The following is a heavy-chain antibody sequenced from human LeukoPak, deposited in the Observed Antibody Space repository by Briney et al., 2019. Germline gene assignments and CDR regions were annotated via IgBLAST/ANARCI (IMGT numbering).Heavy chain of an antibody. CDR2: INHSGST. V-gene: IGHV4-34*01. J-gene: IGHJ5*02. CDR1: GGSFSGYY. D-gene: IGHD6-13*01. CDR3: ARGRSSSWRWFDP. Sequence: SETLSLTCAVYGGSFSGYYWSWIRQPPGEGLEWIGEINHSGSTNYNPSLKSRVTISVDTSKNQFSLKLSSVTAADTAVYYCARGRSSSWRWFDPWGQGTLVTVSS.